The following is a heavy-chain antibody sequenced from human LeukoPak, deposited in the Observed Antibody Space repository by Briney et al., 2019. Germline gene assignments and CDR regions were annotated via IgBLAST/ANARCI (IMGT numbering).Heavy chain of an antibody. CDR2: ISYDGSNK. Sequence: PGGSLRLSCAASGFTFSSYGMHWVRQAPGKGLERVAVISYDGSNKYYADSVKGRFTISRDNSKNTLYLQMNSLRAEDTAVYYCAKDLPVDTAMAGAFDIWGQGTMVTVSS. V-gene: IGHV3-30*18. D-gene: IGHD5-18*01. J-gene: IGHJ3*02. CDR1: GFTFSSYG. CDR3: AKDLPVDTAMAGAFDI.